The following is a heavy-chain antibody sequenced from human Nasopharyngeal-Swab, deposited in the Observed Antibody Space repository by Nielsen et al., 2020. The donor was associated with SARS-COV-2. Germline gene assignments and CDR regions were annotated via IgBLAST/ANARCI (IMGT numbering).Heavy chain of an antibody. J-gene: IGHJ4*02. Sequence: ASVKVSCKASGYTFTDYVVHWVRQAPGQRPECMGRINVDNGKTKYSEKFQGRVTITGDTSASISYMELSSLRSEDTAVYFCARLGAAGDFDYWGQGTLDTVSS. CDR2: INVDNGKT. CDR3: ARLGAAGDFDY. D-gene: IGHD6-13*01. CDR1: GYTFTDYV. V-gene: IGHV1-3*01.